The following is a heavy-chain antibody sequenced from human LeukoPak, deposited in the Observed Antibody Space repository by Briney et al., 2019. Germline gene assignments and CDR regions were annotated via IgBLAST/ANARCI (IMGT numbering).Heavy chain of an antibody. CDR2: IRYDGSNK. Sequence: GGSLRLSCAASGFTFSSYVMHWVRQAPGKGLEWVAFIRYDGSNKYYADSVKGRFTISRDNSKNTLYLQMNSLRAEDTAVYYCAKETYYYDSSGYLIEYFQHWGQGTLVTVSS. CDR3: AKETYYYDSSGYLIEYFQH. V-gene: IGHV3-30*02. D-gene: IGHD3-22*01. CDR1: GFTFSSYV. J-gene: IGHJ1*01.